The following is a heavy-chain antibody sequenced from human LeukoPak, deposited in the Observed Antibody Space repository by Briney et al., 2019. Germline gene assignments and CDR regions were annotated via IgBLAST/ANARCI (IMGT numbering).Heavy chain of an antibody. CDR3: ATDGAGFDT. Sequence: GGSLRLSCAASGFTFNDYYMSWIRPAPGKGVEWLSYINIGGTNTHYADSVKGRFTISRDNAKKSLYLEMNNLRAEDTAVYYCATDGAGFDTWGQGVLATVSS. J-gene: IGHJ5*02. CDR1: GFTFNDYY. V-gene: IGHV3-11*01. CDR2: INIGGTNT.